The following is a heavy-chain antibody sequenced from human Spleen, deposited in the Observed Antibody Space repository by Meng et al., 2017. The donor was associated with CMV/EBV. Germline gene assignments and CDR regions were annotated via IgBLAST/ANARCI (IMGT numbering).Heavy chain of an antibody. CDR2: IIPIFGTA. J-gene: IGHJ6*02. V-gene: IGHV1-69*05. D-gene: IGHD2-2*01. CDR1: GGTFSSYA. Sequence: SVKVSCKASGGTFSSYAISWVRQAPGQGLEWMGGIIPIFGTANYAQKFQGRVTITTDESTSTAYMELSSLRSDDTAVYYCARDGCSSTSCYLFRRYGMDVWGQGTTVTVSS. CDR3: ARDGCSSTSCYLFRRYGMDV.